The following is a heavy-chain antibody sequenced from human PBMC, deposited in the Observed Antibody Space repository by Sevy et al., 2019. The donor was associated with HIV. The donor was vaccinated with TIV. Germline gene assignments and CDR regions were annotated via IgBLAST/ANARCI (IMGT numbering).Heavy chain of an antibody. Sequence: GWSLRLSCAASGFTFSSYGMHWVRQAPGKGLEWVAVIWYDGSNKYYADSVKGRFTISRDNSKNTLYLQMNSLRAEDTAVYYCARDPLRSTDAFDIWGQGTMVTVSS. J-gene: IGHJ3*02. D-gene: IGHD3-10*01. CDR1: GFTFSSYG. CDR2: IWYDGSNK. CDR3: ARDPLRSTDAFDI. V-gene: IGHV3-33*01.